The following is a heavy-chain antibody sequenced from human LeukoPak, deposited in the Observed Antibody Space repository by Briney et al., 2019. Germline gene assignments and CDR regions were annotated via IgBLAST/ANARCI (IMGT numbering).Heavy chain of an antibody. D-gene: IGHD1-26*01. V-gene: IGHV3-23*01. J-gene: IGHJ4*02. CDR1: GFTFSTYA. Sequence: GGSLRLSCAAFGFTFSTYAMSWVRQAPGKGLEWVSAISGGGGDTYYAGSVKGRFTISRDNSKNTLHLQLNSLRAEDTAVYYCAKRSHSGSYYAAFDYWGQGTLVTVSS. CDR3: AKRSHSGSYYAAFDY. CDR2: ISGGGGDT.